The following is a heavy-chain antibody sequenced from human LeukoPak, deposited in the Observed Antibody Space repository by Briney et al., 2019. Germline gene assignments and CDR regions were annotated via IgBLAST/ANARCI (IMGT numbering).Heavy chain of an antibody. D-gene: IGHD3-16*01. V-gene: IGHV1-46*01. Sequence: ASVKVSCTASRYTFTSYYMHWVRQAPGQGLEWMGIINPSGGSTSYAQKFQGRVTMTRDTPTSTVYMELSSLRSEDTAVYYCARDYASNVPFHYWGQGTLVTVSS. CDR2: INPSGGST. J-gene: IGHJ4*02. CDR1: RYTFTSYY. CDR3: ARDYASNVPFHY.